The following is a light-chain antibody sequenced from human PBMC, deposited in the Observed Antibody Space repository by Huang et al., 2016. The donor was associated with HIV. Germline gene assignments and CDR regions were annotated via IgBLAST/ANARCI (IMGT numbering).Light chain of an antibody. CDR1: QSISYS. V-gene: IGKV1-5*01. CDR2: DAS. Sequence: DIQMTQSPSTLSASVGDRVTITCRATQSISYSLAWYQKKPGKAPKLLIYDASNLEGGVPSRFSGSGSGTEFTLTISSLQPDDFATYYCQQYNTYPWTFGQGTKVEIK. CDR3: QQYNTYPWT. J-gene: IGKJ1*01.